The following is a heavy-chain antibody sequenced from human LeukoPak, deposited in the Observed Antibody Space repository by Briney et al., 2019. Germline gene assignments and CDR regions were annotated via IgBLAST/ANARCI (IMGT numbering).Heavy chain of an antibody. CDR3: ARGRKDIVVVPAASPLLYYYYYYMDV. CDR2: IYYSGST. V-gene: IGHV4-39*07. Sequence: PSETLSLTCTVSGGSISSSSYYWGWIRQPPGKGLEWIGSIYYSGSTYYNPSLKSRVTISVDTSKNQFSLKLSSVTAADTAVYYCARGRKDIVVVPAASPLLYYYYYYMDVWGKGTTVTVSS. J-gene: IGHJ6*03. CDR1: GGSISSSSYY. D-gene: IGHD2-2*01.